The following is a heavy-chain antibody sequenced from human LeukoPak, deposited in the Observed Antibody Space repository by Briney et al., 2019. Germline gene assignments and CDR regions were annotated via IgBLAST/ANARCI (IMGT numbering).Heavy chain of an antibody. Sequence: GGSLRLSCTASGFTFGDYAMSWFRQAPGKGLEWVGFIRSKAYGGTTECVASVKGRFTISRDDSKSIAYLQMNSLKTEDTAVYYCTREGVGGYSYGYYYWGQGTLVTVSS. D-gene: IGHD5-18*01. V-gene: IGHV3-49*03. CDR1: GFTFGDYA. CDR3: TREGVGGYSYGYYY. CDR2: IRSKAYGGTT. J-gene: IGHJ4*02.